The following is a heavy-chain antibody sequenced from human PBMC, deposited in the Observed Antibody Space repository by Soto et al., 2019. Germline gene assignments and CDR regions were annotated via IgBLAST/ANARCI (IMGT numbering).Heavy chain of an antibody. CDR2: ISGSGGST. CDR3: AKSRFWSGSNWFDP. J-gene: IGHJ5*02. D-gene: IGHD3-3*01. CDR1: GFTFSSYA. Sequence: GGSLRLSCAASGFTFSSYAMSWVRQAPGKGLEWVSTISGSGGSTYYADSVKGRFTISRDNSKNTLYLQMNSLRAEDTAVYYCAKSRFWSGSNWFDPCGQGTLGPVS. V-gene: IGHV3-23*01.